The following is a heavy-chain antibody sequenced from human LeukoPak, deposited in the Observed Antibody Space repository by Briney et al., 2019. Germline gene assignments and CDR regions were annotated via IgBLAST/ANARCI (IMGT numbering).Heavy chain of an antibody. V-gene: IGHV3-21*01. CDR2: ISPSSGYK. J-gene: IGHJ4*02. Sequence: GGSLRLSCSASGFIFSTYNMIWVRQAPRKGLEWVSAISPSSGYKYYEDSVKGRFTISRDNAKNSLYLLMDNLRVEDTALYYCAREGPHCSSTSCYLDSWGQGVPVTVSS. CDR1: GFIFSTYN. D-gene: IGHD2-2*01. CDR3: AREGPHCSSTSCYLDS.